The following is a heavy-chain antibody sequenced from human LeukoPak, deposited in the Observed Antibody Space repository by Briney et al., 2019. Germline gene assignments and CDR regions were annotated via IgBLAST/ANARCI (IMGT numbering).Heavy chain of an antibody. CDR2: ISYDGSNK. J-gene: IGHJ4*02. Sequence: GGSLRLSCAASGFTFSSYAMHWVRQAPGKGLEWVAVISYDGSNKYYADSVRGRFTISRDNSKNTLYLQMNSLTTEDTAVYYCARERCSSTSCYALDYWGQGTLVTVSS. D-gene: IGHD2-2*01. V-gene: IGHV3-30*04. CDR1: GFTFSSYA. CDR3: ARERCSSTSCYALDY.